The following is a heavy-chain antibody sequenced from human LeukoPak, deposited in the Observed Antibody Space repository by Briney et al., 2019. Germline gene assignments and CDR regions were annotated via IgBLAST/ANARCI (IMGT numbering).Heavy chain of an antibody. CDR2: IYYSGST. V-gene: IGHV4-59*01. CDR3: ASSGWELLGGFDY. Sequence: PSETLSLTCTVSGGSISSYYWSWIRQPPGKGLEWIGYIYYSGSTNYNPSLKSRVTISVDTSKNQFSLNLSSVTAADTAVYYCASSGWELLGGFDYWGQGTLVSVSS. J-gene: IGHJ4*02. D-gene: IGHD1-26*01. CDR1: GGSISSYY.